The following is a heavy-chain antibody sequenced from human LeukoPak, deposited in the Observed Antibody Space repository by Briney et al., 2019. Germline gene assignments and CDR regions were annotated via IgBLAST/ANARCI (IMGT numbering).Heavy chain of an antibody. Sequence: GGSLRLSCAGSGFTFSSNPLSWVRQAPGKGLEWVSANNPSGGNTYYADSVRGRFTISRDNSKNTLYLQMNTLRAEDTAVYYCATTKQARRYFDYWGQGTLVTVSS. D-gene: IGHD1-1*01. J-gene: IGHJ4*02. CDR2: NNPSGGNT. CDR3: ATTKQARRYFDY. V-gene: IGHV3-23*01. CDR1: GFTFSSNP.